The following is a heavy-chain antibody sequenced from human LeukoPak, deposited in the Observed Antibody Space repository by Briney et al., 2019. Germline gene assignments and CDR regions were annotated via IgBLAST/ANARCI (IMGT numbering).Heavy chain of an antibody. Sequence: SETLSFTCTVSGGSVNSGGYYWTWIRQPPGKELEWIGYIYFSGSTTYNPSLKSRVTISVDTSKNQFSLKLSSVTAADTAVYYCARELHYGDYVFDYWGQGALVTVSS. V-gene: IGHV4-61*08. CDR2: IYFSGST. J-gene: IGHJ4*02. CDR3: ARELHYGDYVFDY. D-gene: IGHD4-17*01. CDR1: GGSVNSGGYY.